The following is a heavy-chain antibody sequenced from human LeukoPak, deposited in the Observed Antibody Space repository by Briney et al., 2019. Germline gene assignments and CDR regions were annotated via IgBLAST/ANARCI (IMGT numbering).Heavy chain of an antibody. D-gene: IGHD4-17*01. CDR1: GFTFSSYA. J-gene: IGHJ4*02. CDR2: ISGGGEHI. Sequence: GGSLRLSCAASGFTFSSYAMSWVRQAPGKGLEWISYISGGGEHIIYADSVKARFTISRDNAKNSVYLQMNSLRGEDTAVYYCARTYGRGSLDFWGQGTLVTVSS. V-gene: IGHV3-48*01. CDR3: ARTYGRGSLDF.